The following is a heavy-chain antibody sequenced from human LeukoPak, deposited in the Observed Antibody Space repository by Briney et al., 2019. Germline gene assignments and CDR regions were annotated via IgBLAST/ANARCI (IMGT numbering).Heavy chain of an antibody. CDR1: GGSFNGYY. J-gene: IGHJ3*02. Sequence: PSETLSLTCTVYGGSFNGYYWTWIRQPPGRGLEWMGEINHSGSTNYNPSLKSRVTISVDTSKNRFSLTLSSVTAADTAVYYCARVPPRFDRSGYLLRAFDIWGQGTMVIVSS. V-gene: IGHV4-34*01. CDR3: ARVPPRFDRSGYLLRAFDI. D-gene: IGHD3-22*01. CDR2: INHSGST.